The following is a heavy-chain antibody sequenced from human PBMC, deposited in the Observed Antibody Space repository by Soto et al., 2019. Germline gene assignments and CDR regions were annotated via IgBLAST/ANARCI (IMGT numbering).Heavy chain of an antibody. CDR1: GFTFSGSW. D-gene: IGHD1-1*01. J-gene: IGHJ4*02. Sequence: EVQLVESGGGLVQPGGSLRLSCAASGFTFSGSWMNWVRQAPGKGLVWVSRISSDGSSTTYADSVKGRFTISRDNAKNMLYLQMNSLRAEDTAVYCCATAGTGTFTYWGQGTLATVSS. V-gene: IGHV3-74*03. CDR2: ISSDGSST. CDR3: ATAGTGTFTY.